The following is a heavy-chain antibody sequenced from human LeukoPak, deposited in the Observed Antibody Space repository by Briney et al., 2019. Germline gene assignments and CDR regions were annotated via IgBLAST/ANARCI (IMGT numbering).Heavy chain of an antibody. D-gene: IGHD1-26*01. CDR2: ISSSSSTI. CDR1: GFTFSIYS. J-gene: IGHJ4*02. V-gene: IGHV3-48*01. Sequence: GGSLRLSCAAAGFTFSIYSMNWVRQAPGKGLEWVSYISSSSSTIYYADSVKGRFTISRDNATNSLYLQMNSLRAEDTAVYYCAGQGYSGSYYLYYWGQGTLVTVSS. CDR3: AGQGYSGSYYLYY.